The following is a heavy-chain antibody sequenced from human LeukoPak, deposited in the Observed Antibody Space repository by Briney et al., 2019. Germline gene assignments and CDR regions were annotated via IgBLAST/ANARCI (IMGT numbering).Heavy chain of an antibody. CDR1: GGSIRSSSYY. D-gene: IGHD1-26*01. CDR3: ARQVGAFYYYYYMDV. V-gene: IGHV4-39*01. Sequence: SETLSLTCTVSGGSIRSSSYYWAWIAQPPGKGLEWIGYSYYSGSPSDNPSGKIRVTISVDTSRNQFSLRLSSVTAADTAVYYCARQVGAFYYYYYMDVWGKGTTVTDSS. CDR2: SYYSGSP. J-gene: IGHJ6*03.